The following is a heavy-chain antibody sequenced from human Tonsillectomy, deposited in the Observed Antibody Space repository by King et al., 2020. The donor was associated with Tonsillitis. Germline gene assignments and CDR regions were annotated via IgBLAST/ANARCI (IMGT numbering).Heavy chain of an antibody. CDR2: IYTSGST. Sequence: PLQESGPGLVKPSETLSLTCTVSGGSISSYYWSWIRPPAGKGLEWIGRIYTSGSTNYNPSLKSRVTMSGDTSKNQFTPKLSSVTAADTAVYYCAGSGGPYDSDFAIDIWGQGTMVTVSS. D-gene: IGHD3-16*01. CDR3: AGSGGPYDSDFAIDI. CDR1: GGSISSYY. V-gene: IGHV4-4*07. J-gene: IGHJ3*02.